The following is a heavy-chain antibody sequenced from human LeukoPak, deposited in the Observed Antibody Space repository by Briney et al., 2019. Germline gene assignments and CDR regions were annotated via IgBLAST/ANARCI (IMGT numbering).Heavy chain of an antibody. Sequence: PGGSLRLSCAASGFTFSSYWMSWVRQAPGKGLEWISYIGISSGNTKYADSVKGRFTISGDNAKNSLYLQMNSLRVEDTAVYYCARDHNYAFDNWGQRTLVTVSS. V-gene: IGHV3-48*04. CDR1: GFTFSSYW. CDR3: ARDHNYAFDN. J-gene: IGHJ4*02. D-gene: IGHD1-1*01. CDR2: IGISSGNT.